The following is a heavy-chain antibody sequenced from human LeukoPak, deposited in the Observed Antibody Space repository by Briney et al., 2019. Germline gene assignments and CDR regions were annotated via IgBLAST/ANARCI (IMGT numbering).Heavy chain of an antibody. CDR2: IYYSGST. Sequence: ETLSLTCTVSGGSISSSNYYWSWIRQPPGKGLEWIGYIYYSGSTNYNPSLNIRVTISVDTSKNQFSLRLNSVTAADTAVYYCAAGEYGSGSYYSDYWGQGTLGPVSS. D-gene: IGHD3-10*01. V-gene: IGHV4-61*05. CDR3: AAGEYGSGSYYSDY. CDR1: GGSISSSNYY. J-gene: IGHJ4*02.